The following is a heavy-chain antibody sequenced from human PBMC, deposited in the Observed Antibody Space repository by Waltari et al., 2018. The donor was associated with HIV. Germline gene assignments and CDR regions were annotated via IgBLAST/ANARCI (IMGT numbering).Heavy chain of an antibody. CDR3: ARGQYYSMDV. CDR1: GFTFSSYW. V-gene: IGHV3-74*01. CDR2: INRDGSNT. D-gene: IGHD3-10*01. Sequence: EVQLVESGGALVQPGGSLRLSCAASGFTFSSYWMHWVRQAPGKGLVWVSGINRDGSNTRYADSVKGRFTISRDNAKNTLYLQINSLRVEDTAVYYCARGQYYSMDVWGQGTTV. J-gene: IGHJ6*02.